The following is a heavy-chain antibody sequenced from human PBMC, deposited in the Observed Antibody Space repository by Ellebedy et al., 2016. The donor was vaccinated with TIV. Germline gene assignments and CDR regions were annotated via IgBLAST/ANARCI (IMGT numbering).Heavy chain of an antibody. CDR3: ARDPPGSGSYFDN. CDR2: IYYSGST. J-gene: IGHJ4*02. V-gene: IGHV4-59*01. CDR1: GGSISNYY. Sequence: GSLRLSXTVSGGSISNYYWSWIRQPPGKGLEWIGYIYYSGSTNYNPSLKSRVTMSVDTSKNQFSLKLNSVTAADTAMYYCARDPPGSGSYFDNWGQGTLVTVSS. D-gene: IGHD3-10*01.